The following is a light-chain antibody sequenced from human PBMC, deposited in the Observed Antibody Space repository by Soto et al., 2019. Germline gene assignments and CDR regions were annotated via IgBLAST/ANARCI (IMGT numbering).Light chain of an antibody. CDR3: QQFYSDPFT. Sequence: DIVMTQSPDSLTVSLGERATINCKSSQSVLYSSNNKNYLAWYQQKPGQPPKLLIYWASTRESGVPDRFSGSGSGIDFTLTISNLQAEDVAVYYCQQFYSDPFTFGPGTKVDIK. CDR2: WAS. J-gene: IGKJ3*01. CDR1: QSVLYSSNNKNY. V-gene: IGKV4-1*01.